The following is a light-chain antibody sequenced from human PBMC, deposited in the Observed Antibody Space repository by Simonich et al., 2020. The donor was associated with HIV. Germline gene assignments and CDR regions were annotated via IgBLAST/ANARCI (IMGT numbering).Light chain of an antibody. CDR1: QSVSSN. Sequence: EIVMTQSPATLSVSPGERATLSCRASQSVSSNLAWYQHNPGQAPRLPIYGASTRATGFPARFSGSGSGTEFTLTISSLQSEDFAVYYCQQYNNWPPVTFGQGTKLEIK. CDR2: GAS. V-gene: IGKV3-15*01. J-gene: IGKJ2*01. CDR3: QQYNNWPPVT.